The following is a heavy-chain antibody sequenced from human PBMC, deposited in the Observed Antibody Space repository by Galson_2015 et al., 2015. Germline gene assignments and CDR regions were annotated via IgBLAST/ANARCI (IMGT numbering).Heavy chain of an antibody. J-gene: IGHJ4*02. CDR2: IYYSGST. Sequence: SETLSLTCTVSGGSISSYYWSWIRQPPGKGLEWIGYIYYSGSTNYNPSLKSRVTISVDTSKNQFSLKLSSVTAADTAVYYCARAEMGSGWFLPFAYWGQGTLVTVSS. D-gene: IGHD6-19*01. CDR1: GGSISSYY. CDR3: ARAEMGSGWFLPFAY. V-gene: IGHV4-59*01.